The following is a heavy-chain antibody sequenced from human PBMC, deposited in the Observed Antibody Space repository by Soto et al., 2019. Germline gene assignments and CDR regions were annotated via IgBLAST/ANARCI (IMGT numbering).Heavy chain of an antibody. Sequence: QVQLVQSGAEVKKPGSSVKVSCKASGGTFSSYAISWVRQAPGQGLEWMGWISAYNGNTNYAQKFQDRLTMTTDTSTSTAYMELGSLRSDDTAVYYCARAYHGSSVSRWFDPWGQGTLVTVSS. D-gene: IGHD3-22*01. CDR1: GGTFSSYA. CDR2: ISAYNGNT. J-gene: IGHJ5*02. V-gene: IGHV1-18*01. CDR3: ARAYHGSSVSRWFDP.